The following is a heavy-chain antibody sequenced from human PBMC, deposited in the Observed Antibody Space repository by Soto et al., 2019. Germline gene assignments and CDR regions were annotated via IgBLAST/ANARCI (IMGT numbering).Heavy chain of an antibody. CDR2: IYPGDSDT. J-gene: IGHJ2*01. CDR1: GYSFTSYW. D-gene: IGHD3-22*01. V-gene: IGHV5-51*01. CDR3: ARPGRGNSGYGHWYFDL. Sequence: GMSLKISCTGSGYSFTSYWKGWVRQMPGKGLEWMGIIYPGDSDTRYSASFQGQVTISADKSISTAYLQWSSLKASDTVMYYCARPGRGNSGYGHWYFDLWGGGTLVTDSS.